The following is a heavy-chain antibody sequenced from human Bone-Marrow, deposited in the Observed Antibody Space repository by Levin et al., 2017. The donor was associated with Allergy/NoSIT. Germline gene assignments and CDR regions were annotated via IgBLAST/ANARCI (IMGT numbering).Heavy chain of an antibody. CDR2: VRDNRGT. D-gene: IGHD1-26*01. Sequence: SETLSLMCTVSGDSISDYYWSWVRQPPGKGLEWIGYVRDNRGTNYNPSLKSRVTVSVDTSKNHFFLEVKSVTAADTAVYYCARAHNGNYHYFDSWGQGSLVIVSS. CDR3: ARAHNGNYHYFDS. CDR1: GDSISDYY. V-gene: IGHV4-59*01. J-gene: IGHJ4*02.